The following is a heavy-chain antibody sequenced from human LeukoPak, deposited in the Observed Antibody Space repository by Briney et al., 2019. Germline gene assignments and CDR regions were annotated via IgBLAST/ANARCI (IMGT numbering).Heavy chain of an antibody. CDR2: ISSSGSTI. CDR1: GFTFSSYE. D-gene: IGHD4-17*01. CDR3: ARDGALGYGQGNYYFDY. Sequence: PGGSLRLSCAASGFTFSSYEMNWVRQAPGKGLEWVSYISSSGSTIYYADSVKGRFTISRDNAKNSLYLQMNSLRAEDTALYYCARDGALGYGQGNYYFDYWGQGTLVTVSS. V-gene: IGHV3-48*03. J-gene: IGHJ4*02.